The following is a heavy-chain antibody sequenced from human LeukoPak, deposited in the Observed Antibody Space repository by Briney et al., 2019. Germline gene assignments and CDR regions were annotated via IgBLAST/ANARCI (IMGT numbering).Heavy chain of an antibody. CDR3: ARDQAYLAFDY. CDR2: IYYSGST. Sequence: SETLSLTCTVYGGSISSYYWSWIRQPPGKGLEWIVYIYYSGSTNSNPSLKSRVTISVDTSKTQFSRKLSSMTDAYTVLFYSARDQAYLAFDYWVQGTQVTVSS. J-gene: IGHJ4*02. V-gene: IGHV4-59*01. CDR1: GGSISSYY.